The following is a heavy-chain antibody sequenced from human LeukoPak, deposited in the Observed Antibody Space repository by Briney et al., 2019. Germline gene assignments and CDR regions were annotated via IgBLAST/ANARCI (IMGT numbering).Heavy chain of an antibody. CDR2: IYYSGST. Sequence: PSETLSLTCTVSGGSISSYYWSWVRQPPGKGLEWVGYIYYSGSTNNTPDLTSRVTMSVDTSKNQFSLKLSSVTAADTAVYYCARDGALDYWGQGTLVTVSS. D-gene: IGHD1-26*01. CDR3: ARDGALDY. J-gene: IGHJ4*02. V-gene: IGHV4-59*01. CDR1: GGSISSYY.